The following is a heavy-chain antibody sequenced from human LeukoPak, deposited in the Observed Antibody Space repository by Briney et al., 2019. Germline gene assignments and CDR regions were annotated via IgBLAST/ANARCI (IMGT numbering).Heavy chain of an antibody. Sequence: PGGSLRLSCAASGFTFSSYGMHWVRQASGKGLEWVAVISYDGSNKYYADSVKGRFTISRDNSKNTLYLQMNSLRAEDTAVYYCAKDLPYSSSWFRLKQRYYFDYWGQGTLVTVSS. D-gene: IGHD6-13*01. CDR1: GFTFSSYG. J-gene: IGHJ4*02. V-gene: IGHV3-30*18. CDR3: AKDLPYSSSWFRLKQRYYFDY. CDR2: ISYDGSNK.